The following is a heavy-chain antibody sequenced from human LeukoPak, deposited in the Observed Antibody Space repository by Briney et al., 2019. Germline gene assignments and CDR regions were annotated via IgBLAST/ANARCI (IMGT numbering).Heavy chain of an antibody. D-gene: IGHD5-18*01. Sequence: GSLRLSCVASGFTFSISWVTWVRQPPGKGLEWIGEINHSGSTNYNPSLKSRVTISVDTSKNQFSLKLSSVTAADTAVYYCARGYSYGQNWFDPWGQGTLVTVSS. CDR2: INHSGST. V-gene: IGHV4-34*01. J-gene: IGHJ5*02. CDR3: ARGYSYGQNWFDP. CDR1: GFTFSISW.